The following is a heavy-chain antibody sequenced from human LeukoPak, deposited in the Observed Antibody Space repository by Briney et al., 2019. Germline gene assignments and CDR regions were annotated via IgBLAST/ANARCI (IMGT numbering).Heavy chain of an antibody. CDR2: IIPIFGTA. CDR1: GGTFSSYA. D-gene: IGHD6-13*01. V-gene: IGHV1-69*05. Sequence: SVKVSCKASGGTFSSYAISWVRQAPGQGLEWMGGIIPIFGTANYAQKFQGRVTITTDESTSTAYMELSSLRSEDTAVYYCATSGSSWPPRPFDYWGQGTLVTVSS. CDR3: ATSGSSWPPRPFDY. J-gene: IGHJ4*02.